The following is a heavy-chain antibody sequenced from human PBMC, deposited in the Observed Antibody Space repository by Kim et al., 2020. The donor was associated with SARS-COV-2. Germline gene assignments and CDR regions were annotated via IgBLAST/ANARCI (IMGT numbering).Heavy chain of an antibody. CDR1: GFTFSSYG. CDR3: VKRLAGGIDI. J-gene: IGHJ3*02. D-gene: IGHD3-10*01. CDR2: ITDSGGHT. Sequence: GGSLRLSCVVSGFTFSSYGTTWVRQAPGKGLEWMSVITDSGGHTFYGDSAKGRFTISRDNSKNTVFLQMNSLRAEDTAVYYCVKRLAGGIDIWGQGTMV. V-gene: IGHV3-23*01.